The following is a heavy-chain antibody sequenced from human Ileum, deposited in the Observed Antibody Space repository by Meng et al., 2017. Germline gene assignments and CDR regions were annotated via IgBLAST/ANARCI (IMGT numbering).Heavy chain of an antibody. Sequence: QGGSQGCGPGLVKPLGPLFPTCPVSGDSVRSGIYYWSWIRQPPGKGLEWIAYVYNSGSANYNPSLKSRVTISVDTSKNQFSLKVSSVTAADTAVYYCARVFGHGNYYDQTWNYYFDYWSQGTLVTVSS. J-gene: IGHJ4*02. CDR2: VYNSGSA. D-gene: IGHD3-22*01. CDR3: ARVFGHGNYYDQTWNYYFDY. CDR1: GDSVRSGIYY. V-gene: IGHV4-61*01.